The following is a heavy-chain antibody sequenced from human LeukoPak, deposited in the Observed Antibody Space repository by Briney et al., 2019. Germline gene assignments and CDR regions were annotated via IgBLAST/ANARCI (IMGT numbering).Heavy chain of an antibody. V-gene: IGHV3-21*01. D-gene: IGHD3-22*01. CDR1: GFTFSSYS. CDR2: ISSSSSYI. J-gene: IGHJ6*02. Sequence: GGSLRLSCAASGFTFSSYSMNWVRQAPGKGLEWVSSISSSSSYIYYADSVKGRFTISRDNAKNSLYLQMNSLRAEDTAVYYCARALGGDYDSSGYPIYYYGMDVWGQGTTVTVSS. CDR3: ARALGGDYDSSGYPIYYYGMDV.